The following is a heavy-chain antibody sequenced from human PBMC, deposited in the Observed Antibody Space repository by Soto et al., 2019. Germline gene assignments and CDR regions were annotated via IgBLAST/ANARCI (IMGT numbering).Heavy chain of an antibody. CDR2: IIPILGIA. Sequence: ASVKVSCKASGGTFSSYTISWVRQAPGQGLEWMGRIIPILGIANYAQKFQGRVTITADKSTSTAYMELSSLRSEDTAVYYCAREGSSSSVDAFDIWGQGTMVTVSS. CDR1: GGTFSSYT. V-gene: IGHV1-69*04. CDR3: AREGSSSSVDAFDI. D-gene: IGHD6-6*01. J-gene: IGHJ3*02.